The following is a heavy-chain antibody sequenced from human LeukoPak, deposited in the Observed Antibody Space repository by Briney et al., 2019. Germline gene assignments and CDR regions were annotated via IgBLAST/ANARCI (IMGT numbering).Heavy chain of an antibody. D-gene: IGHD1-26*01. CDR1: GFTFNNYW. J-gene: IGHJ5*02. Sequence: GGSLRLSCAASGFTFNNYWMHCVRQAPGEGLVWVSRINTDWSITTYADSVEGRFSGSRDNAKNTLYLQMNSLRVEDTGVYYCARGYSGSWYDRWGQGTLVTVSA. CDR3: ARGYSGSWYDR. V-gene: IGHV3-74*03. CDR2: INTDWSIT.